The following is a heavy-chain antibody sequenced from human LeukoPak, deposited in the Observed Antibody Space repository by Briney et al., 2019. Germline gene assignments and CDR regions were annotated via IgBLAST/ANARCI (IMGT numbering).Heavy chain of an antibody. D-gene: IGHD3-10*01. J-gene: IGHJ4*02. Sequence: SQTLSLTCTVSGGSISSGDYPWSWIRQPPGKGLEWIGYIFHAGHTSYNPSLKSRVTISVDMSKNQLSLKLSSVTAADTAVYYCARGFYGSGSQFDYWGQGTLVTVSS. V-gene: IGHV4-30-2*01. CDR2: IFHAGHT. CDR1: GGSISSGDYP. CDR3: ARGFYGSGSQFDY.